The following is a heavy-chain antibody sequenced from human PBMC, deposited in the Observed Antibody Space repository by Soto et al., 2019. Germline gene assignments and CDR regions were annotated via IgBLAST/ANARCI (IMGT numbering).Heavy chain of an antibody. Sequence: PGESLKIYCTGSRYTFTHYSLGWVRQMPGKGLEWMGIIYPGDSDTKYNPSFQGQVTISADKSITTTYLQWSSLKASDTAIYYCAASIFYYGMDVWGQGTTVTVSS. J-gene: IGHJ6*02. CDR3: AASIFYYGMDV. CDR1: RYTFTHYS. V-gene: IGHV5-51*01. CDR2: IYPGDSDT.